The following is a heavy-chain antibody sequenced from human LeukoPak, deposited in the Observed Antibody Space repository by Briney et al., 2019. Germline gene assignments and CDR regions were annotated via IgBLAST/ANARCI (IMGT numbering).Heavy chain of an antibody. CDR1: GGSISSSSYY. V-gene: IGHV4-39*07. CDR3: ARQGAVVVAATNWFDP. Sequence: SETLPLTCTVSGGSISSSSYYWGWIRQPPGKGLEWIGSIYYSGSTYYNPSLKSRVTISVDTSKNQFSLKLSSVTAADTAVYYCARQGAVVVAATNWFDPWGQGTLVTVSS. J-gene: IGHJ5*02. CDR2: IYYSGST. D-gene: IGHD2-15*01.